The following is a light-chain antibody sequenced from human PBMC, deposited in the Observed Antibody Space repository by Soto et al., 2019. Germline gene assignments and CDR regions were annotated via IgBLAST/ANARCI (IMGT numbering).Light chain of an antibody. V-gene: IGLV6-57*04. CDR2: EDN. CDR1: SGSIATNS. Sequence: NFMLTQPHSVSESPGKTVTISSTRSSGSIATNSVQWYQQRPGSAPTTILFEDNQRPSGVPDRFSGSIDSSSNSASLTISGLKTEDEADYYCQSYDTSNPHVIFGGGTKLTVL. CDR3: QSYDTSNPHVI. J-gene: IGLJ2*01.